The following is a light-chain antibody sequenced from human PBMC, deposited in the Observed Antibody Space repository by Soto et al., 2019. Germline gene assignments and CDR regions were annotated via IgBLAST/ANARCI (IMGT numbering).Light chain of an antibody. CDR1: QTVFHTSYNNNY. J-gene: IGKJ1*01. Sequence: DILITLSPYSLSVALGARATINCKSSQTVFHTSYNNNYLAWYQQNPGQPPKLIIYWASTRESGVPDRFSGSGSGTDFTLTISSLQAEDVAVYYCQQYYSSPWTFGQGAKV. CDR2: WAS. V-gene: IGKV4-1*01. CDR3: QQYYSSPWT.